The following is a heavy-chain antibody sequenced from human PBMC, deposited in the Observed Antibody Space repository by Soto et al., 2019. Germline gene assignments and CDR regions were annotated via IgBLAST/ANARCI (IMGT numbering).Heavy chain of an antibody. Sequence: QVQLQESGPGLVKPSQTLSLTCTVSGGSISSGGYYWSWIRQHPGKGLEWIGYIYYSGSTYYNPSLKRRVTISVDTSKNQFSLKLSSVTAADTAVYYCAASVPAALHFDYWGQGTLVTVSS. D-gene: IGHD2-2*01. J-gene: IGHJ4*02. CDR3: AASVPAALHFDY. CDR1: GGSISSGGYY. CDR2: IYYSGST. V-gene: IGHV4-31*03.